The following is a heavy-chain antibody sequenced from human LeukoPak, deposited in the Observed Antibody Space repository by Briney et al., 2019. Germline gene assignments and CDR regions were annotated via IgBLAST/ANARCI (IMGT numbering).Heavy chain of an antibody. CDR1: GGSISSDAYR. CDR2: IYYSGST. D-gene: IGHD3-22*01. Sequence: SETLSFTCTVSGGSISSDAYRWGWIRQPPGKGLEWIGYIYYSGSTNYNPSLKSRVTISVDTSKNQFSLSLSSVTAADTAVYYCARSDRSGHYISGFDHWGQGTLVTVSS. J-gene: IGHJ4*02. V-gene: IGHV4-61*05. CDR3: ARSDRSGHYISGFDH.